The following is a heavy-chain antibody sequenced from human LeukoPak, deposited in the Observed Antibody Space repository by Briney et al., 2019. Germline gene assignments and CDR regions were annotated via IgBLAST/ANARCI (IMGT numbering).Heavy chain of an antibody. CDR3: ARDYAVGEAFDI. J-gene: IGHJ3*02. Sequence: PGGSLRLSCVASGFTFSDYWMHWVRQVPGKGLVWVSRITSDGSSTSHADSVKGRFTISRDNAKNTLYLQMNSLIAEDTAVYYCARDYAVGEAFDIWGQGTMVTVSS. D-gene: IGHD3-16*01. CDR2: ITSDGSST. CDR1: GFTFSDYW. V-gene: IGHV3-74*01.